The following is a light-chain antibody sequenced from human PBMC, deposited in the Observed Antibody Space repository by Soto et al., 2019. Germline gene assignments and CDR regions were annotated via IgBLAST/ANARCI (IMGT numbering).Light chain of an antibody. V-gene: IGKV1-39*01. Sequence: IQMTQFPASLSASVGDRVTITCRASQNIEHHLNWYQHKPGQAPRLLMDAASRMQSGVPSRFSGSGTGTEFTLSINSLQPEDFATYYCQQSYSNTWTFGQGTRVEVK. CDR3: QQSYSNTWT. J-gene: IGKJ1*01. CDR1: QNIEHH. CDR2: AAS.